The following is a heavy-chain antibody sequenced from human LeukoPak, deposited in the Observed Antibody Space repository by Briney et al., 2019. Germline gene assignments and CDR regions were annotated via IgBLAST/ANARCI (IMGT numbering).Heavy chain of an antibody. J-gene: IGHJ4*02. CDR1: GASITSNW. V-gene: IGHV4-4*02. CDR2: IHHSAST. CDR3: ARDRGSQPFIDY. Sequence: SETLSLTCAVSGASITSNWWSWVRQSPGKGLEWIGEIHHSASTNYNPSLKSRVTISVDTSKNQFSLKLSSVTAADTAVYYCARDRGSQPFIDYWGQGTLVTVSS. D-gene: IGHD1-26*01.